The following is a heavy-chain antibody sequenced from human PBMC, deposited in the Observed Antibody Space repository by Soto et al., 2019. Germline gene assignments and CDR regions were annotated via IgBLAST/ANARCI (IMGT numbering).Heavy chain of an antibody. CDR1: GGSISSSSYY. D-gene: IGHD3-16*01. CDR2: IYYSGST. CDR3: ARRGGSPTIDY. J-gene: IGHJ4*02. Sequence: PSETLSLTCTVSGGSISSSSYYWGWIRQPPGKGLEWIGSIYYSGSTYYNPSLKSRVTISVDTSKNQFSLNLSSVTAADTAVYYCARRGGSPTIDYWGQGTLVTAPQ. V-gene: IGHV4-39*01.